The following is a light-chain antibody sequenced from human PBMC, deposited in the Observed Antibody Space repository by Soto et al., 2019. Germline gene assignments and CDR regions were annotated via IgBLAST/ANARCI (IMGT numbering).Light chain of an antibody. CDR3: SSYAGSNTPYV. CDR2: EVS. V-gene: IGLV2-8*01. Sequence: QSALTQPPSASGSPGQSVTISCTGTSSDVGGYHYVSWYQQHPGKVPKLMIYEVSKRPSGVPDRFSGSKSGNTASLTVSGLQAEDEADYYCSSYAGSNTPYVFGTGTKVTVL. J-gene: IGLJ1*01. CDR1: SSDVGGYHY.